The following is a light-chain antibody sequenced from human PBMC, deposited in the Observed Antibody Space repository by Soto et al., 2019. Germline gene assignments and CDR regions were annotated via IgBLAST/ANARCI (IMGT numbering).Light chain of an antibody. Sequence: QSVLTQPASVSGSPGQSITISCTGTSSDVGGYNYVSWYQQHPGKAPKLMIYAVSNRPSGVSNRFSGSKSGTSATLGITGLQTGDEADYYCGTWDSSLSAGVFGGGTKLTVL. CDR2: AVS. CDR1: SSDVGGYNY. J-gene: IGLJ3*02. V-gene: IGLV2-14*01. CDR3: GTWDSSLSAGV.